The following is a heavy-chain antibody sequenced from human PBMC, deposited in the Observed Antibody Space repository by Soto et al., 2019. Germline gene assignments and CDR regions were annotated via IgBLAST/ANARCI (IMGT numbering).Heavy chain of an antibody. CDR2: IYSGGST. CDR1: GFTVSSNY. J-gene: IGHJ4*02. D-gene: IGHD6-13*01. CDR3: ASAWAASWYVY. V-gene: IGHV3-66*01. Sequence: EVQLVESGGGLVQPGGSLRLSCAASGFTVSSNYMSWVREAPGKGLEWVSVIYSGGSTYYADSVKGRFTISRDNSKNTPHLQMNRLRADDTAVYYCASAWAASWYVYWGQGILDTVSS.